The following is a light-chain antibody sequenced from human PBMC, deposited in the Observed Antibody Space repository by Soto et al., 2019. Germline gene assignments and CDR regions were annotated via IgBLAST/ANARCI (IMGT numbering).Light chain of an antibody. CDR2: DAS. CDR3: QQFNSYPLLT. CDR1: QGISSA. V-gene: IGKV1-13*02. J-gene: IGKJ4*01. Sequence: AIQLTQSPSSLSASVGDRVTITCRASQGISSALAWYQQKPGKAPKLLIYDASSLESGVPSRFSGSGSGTDFTLTISSQQPEEFATYYCQQFNSYPLLTFGGGTKVEIK.